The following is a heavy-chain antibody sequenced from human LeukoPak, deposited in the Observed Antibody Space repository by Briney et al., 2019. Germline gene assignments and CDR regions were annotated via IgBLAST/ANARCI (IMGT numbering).Heavy chain of an antibody. CDR3: ARHYGP. D-gene: IGHD3-16*01. V-gene: IGHV4-4*02. CDR2: IFHSGNT. Sequence: TSETLSLTCTISGGYIYSNYWWSWVRQSPGKGPEWIGEIFHSGNTNYSPSLESRVTISVDKSKNQFSLKLNSVTATDTAVYYCARHYGPWGQGTLVTVSP. CDR1: GGYIYSNYW. J-gene: IGHJ4*02.